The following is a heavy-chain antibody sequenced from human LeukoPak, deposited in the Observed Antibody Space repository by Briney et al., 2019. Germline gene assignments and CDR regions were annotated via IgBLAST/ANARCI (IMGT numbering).Heavy chain of an antibody. CDR1: GFTFSDYY. D-gene: IGHD4-11*01. V-gene: IGHV3-11*04. J-gene: IGHJ5*02. CDR3: ARERGPTVTPNWFDP. CDR2: ISSSGSTI. Sequence: GGSLRLSCAASGFTFSDYYMSWIRQAPGKGLEWVSYISSSGSTIYYADSVKGRFTISRDNAKNSLYLQMNSLRAEDTAVYYCARERGPTVTPNWFDPWGQGTLVTVSS.